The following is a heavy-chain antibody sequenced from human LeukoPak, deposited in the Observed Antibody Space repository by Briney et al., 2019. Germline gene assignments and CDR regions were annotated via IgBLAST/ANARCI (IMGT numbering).Heavy chain of an antibody. J-gene: IGHJ4*02. V-gene: IGHV3-53*01. Sequence: GGSLRLSCAASGFTVSSNYMSWVRQAPGKGLEWVSVIYSGGSTYYADSVKGRFTISRDNSKNTLYLQMNSLRAEDTAVYYCAKDYYGSGSYDYWGQGTLVTVSS. CDR1: GFTVSSNY. CDR3: AKDYYGSGSYDY. D-gene: IGHD3-10*01. CDR2: IYSGGST.